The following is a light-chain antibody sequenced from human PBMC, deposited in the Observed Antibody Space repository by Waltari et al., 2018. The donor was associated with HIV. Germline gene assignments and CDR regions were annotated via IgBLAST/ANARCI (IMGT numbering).Light chain of an antibody. CDR3: SSYTTSGIVV. V-gene: IGLV2-14*01. CDR2: EVT. Sequence: HSALAQPASVSGSPGQSGIISCTGSKSDIGSYTYVSWYQHQSGRAPKALIYEVTSRPSGISSRFSGSKSGNTAFLTISGLQIDDEGDYFCSSYTTSGIVVFGGGTKVTVL. J-gene: IGLJ2*01. CDR1: KSDIGSYTY.